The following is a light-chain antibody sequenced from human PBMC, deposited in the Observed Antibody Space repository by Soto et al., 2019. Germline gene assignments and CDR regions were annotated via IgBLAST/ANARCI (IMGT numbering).Light chain of an antibody. Sequence: DFVMTQSPDSLAVSLGERATIQCKSSQSLIHRLNNKGYLSWYQLKPGQPPKLLISWASTRESGVPDRFSGSGSGTDFALTISSLQAEDVAVYYCQQYYDPPWTFGQGTKEE. J-gene: IGKJ1*01. V-gene: IGKV4-1*01. CDR2: WAS. CDR3: QQYYDPPWT. CDR1: QSLIHRLNNKGY.